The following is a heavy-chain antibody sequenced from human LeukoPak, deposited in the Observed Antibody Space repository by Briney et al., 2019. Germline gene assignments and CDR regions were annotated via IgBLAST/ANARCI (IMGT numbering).Heavy chain of an antibody. CDR2: IKSKTDGGTT. CDR1: GFTFSNAW. J-gene: IGHJ6*02. Sequence: GGSLRLSCAASGFTFSNAWMNWVRQAPGKGLEWVSRIKSKTDGGTTDYAAPVKGRFTISRDDSKNTLYLQMNSLKTEDTAVYYCARELPKSAYGMDVWGRGTTVTVSS. CDR3: ARELPKSAYGMDV. D-gene: IGHD3-10*01. V-gene: IGHV3-15*07.